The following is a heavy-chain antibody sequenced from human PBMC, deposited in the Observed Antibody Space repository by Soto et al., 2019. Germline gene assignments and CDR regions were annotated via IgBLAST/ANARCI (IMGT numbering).Heavy chain of an antibody. CDR3: ANDHRPVYSSSFHYYYGMDV. Sequence: GGSLRRSCAASGFTFDDYAMHWVRQAAGKGLEWVSGISWNSGSIGYADSVKGRFTISRDNAKNSLYLQMNSLGAEDTAVYYCANDHRPVYSSSFHYYYGMDVWGQGTTVTVTS. V-gene: IGHV3-9*01. D-gene: IGHD6-6*01. J-gene: IGHJ6*01. CDR1: GFTFDDYA. CDR2: ISWNSGSI.